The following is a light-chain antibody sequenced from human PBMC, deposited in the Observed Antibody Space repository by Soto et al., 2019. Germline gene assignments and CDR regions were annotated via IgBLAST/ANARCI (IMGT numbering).Light chain of an antibody. V-gene: IGKV1-33*01. CDR1: QDISDS. Sequence: IQMTQSPSSLSASVGDRVTITCQASQDISDSLNWYQQKPGQAPKLLIYDAANLETGVPSRFSGSGSGTDFTFTISILQPEDVATYYCQHYDVLPRLTFGGGTKVEIK. J-gene: IGKJ4*01. CDR2: DAA. CDR3: QHYDVLPRLT.